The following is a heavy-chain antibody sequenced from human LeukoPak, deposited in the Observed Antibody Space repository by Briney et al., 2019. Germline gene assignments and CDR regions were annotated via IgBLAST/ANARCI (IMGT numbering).Heavy chain of an antibody. Sequence: PGGSLRLSXAASGFTVSSNYMSWVRQAPGKGLEWVSVIYSGGSTYYADSVKGRFTISRDNSKNTLYLQMNSLRAEDTAVYYCARMTTVTTFDYWGQGTLVTVSS. CDR3: ARMTTVTTFDY. V-gene: IGHV3-53*01. CDR2: IYSGGST. CDR1: GFTVSSNY. D-gene: IGHD4-17*01. J-gene: IGHJ4*02.